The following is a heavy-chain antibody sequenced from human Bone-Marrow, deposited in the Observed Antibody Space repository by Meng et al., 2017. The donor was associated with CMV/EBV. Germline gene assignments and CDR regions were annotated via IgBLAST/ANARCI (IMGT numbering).Heavy chain of an antibody. J-gene: IGHJ4*02. CDR1: GFTFSSYS. Sequence: GESLKISCAASGFTFSSYSMNWVRQAPGKGLEWVSYISSSGSTIYYADSVKGRFTISRDNAKNSLYLQMNSLRAEDTAVYYCARSFVVVPAALDYWGQGTLVTVSS. D-gene: IGHD2-2*01. V-gene: IGHV3-48*04. CDR3: ARSFVVVPAALDY. CDR2: ISSSGSTI.